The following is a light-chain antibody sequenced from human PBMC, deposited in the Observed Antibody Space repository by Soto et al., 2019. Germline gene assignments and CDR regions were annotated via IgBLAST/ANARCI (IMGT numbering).Light chain of an antibody. CDR1: SSDVGGYNY. CDR3: SSYTSGSTRVV. V-gene: IGLV2-14*03. J-gene: IGLJ2*01. Sequence: QSALTQPASVSGSPGQSITVSCTGTSSDVGGYNYVSWYQQHPGKAPKVMIYDVSKRPSGVYNRFSGSKSGNTASLTISGLQVEDEADYYCSSYTSGSTRVVFGGGTTLTVL. CDR2: DVS.